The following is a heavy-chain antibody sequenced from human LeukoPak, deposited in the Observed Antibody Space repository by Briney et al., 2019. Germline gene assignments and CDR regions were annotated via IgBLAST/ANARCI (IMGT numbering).Heavy chain of an antibody. CDR3: AKGGETGYPRAVGRIDY. D-gene: IGHD3-9*01. V-gene: IGHV3-30*18. CDR2: ISYDGSNK. Sequence: GGSLRPSCAASGFTFSSYGMHWVRQAPGKGLEWVAVISYDGSNKYYADSVKGRFTISRDNSKNTLYLQMNSLRAEDTAVYYCAKGGETGYPRAVGRIDYWGQGTLVTVSS. J-gene: IGHJ4*02. CDR1: GFTFSSYG.